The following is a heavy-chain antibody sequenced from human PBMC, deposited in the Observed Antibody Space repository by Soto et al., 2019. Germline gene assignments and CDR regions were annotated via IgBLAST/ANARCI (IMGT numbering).Heavy chain of an antibody. CDR1: GGTFSSYV. CDR3: AKGGGSSWVMDV. CDR2: IIPITGPA. Sequence: VQLVQSGAEVKKPGSSVKVSCKASGGTFSSYVISWVRQAPGQGLEWMGGIIPITGPAHYAQKFQGRVTIIADESTSTAYMELNSLRSEDTAVFYCAKGGGSSWVMDVWGQGTTVTVSS. J-gene: IGHJ6*02. D-gene: IGHD2-15*01. V-gene: IGHV1-69*12.